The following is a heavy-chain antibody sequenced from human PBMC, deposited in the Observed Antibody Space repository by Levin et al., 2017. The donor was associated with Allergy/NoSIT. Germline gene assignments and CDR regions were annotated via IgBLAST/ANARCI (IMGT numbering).Heavy chain of an antibody. CDR3: ARVHCGGAGCAYWYVDL. J-gene: IGHJ2*01. D-gene: IGHD2-21*01. CDR2: INPNGGST. Sequence: GASVKVSCKASGYTFTSYYMHWVRQAPGQGLEWMGIINPNGGSTNYAQKFQGRVTMTRDTSTSTAYMELSSLRSEDTAVYYCARVHCGGAGCAYWYVDLWARGTLDTVS. CDR1: GYTFTSYY. V-gene: IGHV1-46*01.